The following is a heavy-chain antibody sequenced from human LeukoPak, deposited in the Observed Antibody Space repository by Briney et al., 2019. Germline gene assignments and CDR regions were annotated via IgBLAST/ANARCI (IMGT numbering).Heavy chain of an antibody. J-gene: IGHJ4*02. CDR2: ISGSGGST. CDR3: AKHLDYGIAAVIGY. D-gene: IGHD6-13*01. V-gene: IGHV3-23*01. CDR1: GFTFSNYA. Sequence: PGGSLSLSCAASGFTFSNYAMSWVRQAPGKGLEWVSAISGSGGSTYYADSVKGRFTISRDNSKNTLYLQMNSLRAEDTAVYYCAKHLDYGIAAVIGYWGQGTLVTVSS.